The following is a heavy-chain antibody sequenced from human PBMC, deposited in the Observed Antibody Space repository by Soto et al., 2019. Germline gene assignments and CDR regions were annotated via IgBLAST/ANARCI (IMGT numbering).Heavy chain of an antibody. D-gene: IGHD2-2*01. Sequence: ASVQVSCKSSGYIFSSYGISWVRQAPGQGLEWMGWITAFNGNTNYEQKFQGRVTMTTDTSTSTAYMELRSLRSDDTAVYYCARSSTTWPPYFDYWGQGNRVTVSS. J-gene: IGHJ4*02. CDR2: ITAFNGNT. CDR1: GYIFSSYG. CDR3: ARSSTTWPPYFDY. V-gene: IGHV1-18*01.